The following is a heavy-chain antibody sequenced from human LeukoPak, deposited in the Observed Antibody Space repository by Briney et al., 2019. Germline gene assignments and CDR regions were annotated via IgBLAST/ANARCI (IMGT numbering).Heavy chain of an antibody. CDR3: ALIPYYDILTGSAYYFDY. D-gene: IGHD3-9*01. Sequence: PGGSLRLSCAASGFTFSSYSMNWVRQAPGKGLEWVSSISSSNSYLYYADSVRGRFTISRDNAKNSLYLQMNSLRAEDTAVYYCALIPYYDILTGSAYYFDYWGQGTLATVSS. V-gene: IGHV3-21*01. CDR1: GFTFSSYS. CDR2: ISSSNSYL. J-gene: IGHJ4*02.